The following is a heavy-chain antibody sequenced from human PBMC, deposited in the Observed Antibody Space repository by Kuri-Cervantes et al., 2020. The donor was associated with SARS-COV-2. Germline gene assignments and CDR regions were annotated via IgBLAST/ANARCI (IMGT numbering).Heavy chain of an antibody. J-gene: IGHJ5*02. V-gene: IGHV4-4*07. CDR1: GGSIRSYY. CDR3: ARDIEDGYNRNWFDP. D-gene: IGHD5-24*01. Sequence: SETLSLTCTVSGGSIRSYYWSWIRQPAGKGPEWIGRIYSSGHANYNPSLESRVSMSVDRSKNQFSLEVTSVTAADTALYYCARDIEDGYNRNWFDPWGQGTLVTVSS. CDR2: IYSSGHA.